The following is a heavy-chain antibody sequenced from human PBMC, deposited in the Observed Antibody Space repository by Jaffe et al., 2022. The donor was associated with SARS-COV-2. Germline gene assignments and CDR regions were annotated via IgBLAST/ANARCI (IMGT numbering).Heavy chain of an antibody. CDR3: ARSGGGHND. CDR2: IYYSGST. Sequence: QVQLQESGPGLVKPSETLSLTCTVSGGSINNYYWSWFRQPPGEGLEWIGYIYYSGSTNYNPSLKSRVTISVDTSKNQFSLKLSSVTAADTAVYYCARSGGGHNDWGQGTLVTVSS. J-gene: IGHJ4*02. V-gene: IGHV4-59*01. D-gene: IGHD2-15*01. CDR1: GGSINNYY.